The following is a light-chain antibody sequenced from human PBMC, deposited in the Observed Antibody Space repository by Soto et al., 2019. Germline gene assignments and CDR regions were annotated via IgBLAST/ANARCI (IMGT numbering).Light chain of an antibody. V-gene: IGKV3-20*01. Sequence: EIVLTQSPGTLSLSPGESATLSCRAAQTIGSTYLAWYQQKGGQAPKLLIYGTSTRATGIPDRFSGSGSGKDFSLTTSRVGPEDVGVYYCQQYRSPPLSFGGGTKVE. CDR3: QQYRSPPLS. J-gene: IGKJ4*01. CDR1: QTIGSTY. CDR2: GTS.